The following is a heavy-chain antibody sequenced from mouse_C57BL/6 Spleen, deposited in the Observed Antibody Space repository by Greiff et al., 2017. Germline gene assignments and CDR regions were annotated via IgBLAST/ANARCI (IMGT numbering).Heavy chain of an antibody. CDR1: GYAFSSYW. V-gene: IGHV1-80*01. CDR3: ARREIYDGYSFAY. Sequence: QVQLQQSGAELVKPGASVKISCKASGYAFSSYWMNWVKQRPGTGLEWIGQIYPGDGDTNYNGKFKGKATLTADKSSSTAYMQLSSLTSEDSAVYFCARREIYDGYSFAYWGQGTLVTVSA. J-gene: IGHJ3*01. D-gene: IGHD2-3*01. CDR2: IYPGDGDT.